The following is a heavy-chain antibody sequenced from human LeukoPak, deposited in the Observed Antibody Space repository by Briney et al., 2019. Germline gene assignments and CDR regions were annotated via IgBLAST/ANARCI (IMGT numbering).Heavy chain of an antibody. J-gene: IGHJ4*02. Sequence: SETLSLTCAVYGGSFSGYYWSWIRQPPGKGLEWIGEINHSGSTNYNPSLKSRVTISVDTSKNQFSLKLSPVTAADTAVYYCARDPWGFSFEYWGQGTLVTVSS. CDR3: ARDPWGFSFEY. CDR2: INHSGST. CDR1: GGSFSGYY. D-gene: IGHD7-27*01. V-gene: IGHV4-34*01.